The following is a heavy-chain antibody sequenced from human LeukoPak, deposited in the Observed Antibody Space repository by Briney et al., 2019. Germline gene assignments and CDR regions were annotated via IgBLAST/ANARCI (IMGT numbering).Heavy chain of an antibody. V-gene: IGHV1-69*06. CDR3: ARGEVVPAAIGAFDI. D-gene: IGHD2-2*01. Sequence: SVKVSCKASGGTFSSYAISWVRQAPGQGLEWMGGIIPIFGTANYAQKFQGRVTITADKSTSTAYMELSSLGSEDTAVYYCARGEVVPAAIGAFDIWGQGTMVTVSS. J-gene: IGHJ3*02. CDR2: IIPIFGTA. CDR1: GGTFSSYA.